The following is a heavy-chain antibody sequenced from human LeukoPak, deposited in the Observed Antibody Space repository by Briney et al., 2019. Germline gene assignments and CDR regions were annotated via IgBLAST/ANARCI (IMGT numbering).Heavy chain of an antibody. D-gene: IGHD2-8*01. CDR2: ISGSGDST. CDR1: GFTFSSHA. Sequence: GGSLRLSCAAASGFTFSSHAMVWVRQAPGKGLEWVSAISGSGDSTYYADSVKGRFTISRDDSKNTLYMQMNSLRAEDTAVYYCAKDESSGNGPRGYFDYWGQGTLVTVSS. J-gene: IGHJ4*02. CDR3: AKDESSGNGPRGYFDY. V-gene: IGHV3-23*01.